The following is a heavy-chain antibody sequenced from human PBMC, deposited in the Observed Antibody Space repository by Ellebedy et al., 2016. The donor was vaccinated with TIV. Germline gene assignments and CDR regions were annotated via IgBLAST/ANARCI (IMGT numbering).Heavy chain of an antibody. Sequence: GESLKISXKGSGYNFTNYWIGWVRQMPGKGLEWMGLIYPGDSETRYNPSFQSHVTISADKSISTAYLQWTSLKASDTAIYYCVRSRTNNKTPLQGDYWGQGTLITVSS. CDR3: VRSRTNNKTPLQGDY. J-gene: IGHJ4*02. V-gene: IGHV5-51*01. CDR2: IYPGDSET. CDR1: GYNFTNYW. D-gene: IGHD1-14*01.